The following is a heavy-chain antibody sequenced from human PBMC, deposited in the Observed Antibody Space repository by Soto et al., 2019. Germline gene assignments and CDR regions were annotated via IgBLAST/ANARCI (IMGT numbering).Heavy chain of an antibody. CDR1: GYTFTTYG. CDR3: ARDRYYYGSGSYYISWFDP. V-gene: IGHV1-18*04. Sequence: GASVKVSCKTSGYTFTTYGLSWVRQAPGQGLEWMGWISAYNGNTNYAQKLQGRVTTTTDTSTSTAYMELRGLRSDDTAVYYCARDRYYYGSGSYYISWFDPWGQGTLVTASS. CDR2: ISAYNGNT. J-gene: IGHJ5*02. D-gene: IGHD3-10*01.